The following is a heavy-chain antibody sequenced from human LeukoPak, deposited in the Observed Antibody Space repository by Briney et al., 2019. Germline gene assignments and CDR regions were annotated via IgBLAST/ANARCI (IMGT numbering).Heavy chain of an antibody. J-gene: IGHJ4*02. CDR1: GGSFSGYY. CDR3: ARGKAPTYYYGSGSSRPFDY. D-gene: IGHD3-10*01. CDR2: INHSGCT. Sequence: SETLSLTCAVYGGSFSGYYWSWIRQPPGKGLEWIGEINHSGCTNYNPSLKSRVTISVDTSKNQFSLKLSSVTAADTAVYYCARGKAPTYYYGSGSSRPFDYWGQGTLVTVSS. V-gene: IGHV4-34*01.